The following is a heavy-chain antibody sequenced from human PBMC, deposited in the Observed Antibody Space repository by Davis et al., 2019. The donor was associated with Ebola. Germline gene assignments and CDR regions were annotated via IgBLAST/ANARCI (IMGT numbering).Heavy chain of an antibody. D-gene: IGHD6-19*01. CDR3: AKGGSGWPSDYSYGMGV. Sequence: GGSLRLSCSASGFVFSNYVMSWVRRAPGKGLEWVSAVTSSGGGTYYADSVKGRFTISRDNSKNTLYLQMNSLRVEDTAVYYCAKGGSGWPSDYSYGMGVWGKGTTVTVSS. CDR2: VTSSGGGT. V-gene: IGHV3-23*01. J-gene: IGHJ6*04. CDR1: GFVFSNYV.